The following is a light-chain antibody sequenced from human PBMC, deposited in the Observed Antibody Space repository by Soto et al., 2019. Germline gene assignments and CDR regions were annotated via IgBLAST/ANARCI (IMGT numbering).Light chain of an antibody. V-gene: IGKV1-12*01. Sequence: DIQMTQSPSSVSASVGDTFTITCRASQSISSWLAWYQQKPGKAPELLIYATSSLQSGVPLRFSGSGSGTDFTLTISSLQPEDFATYYCQQASSFPRTFGQGTKLEIK. CDR2: ATS. CDR1: QSISSW. CDR3: QQASSFPRT. J-gene: IGKJ2*01.